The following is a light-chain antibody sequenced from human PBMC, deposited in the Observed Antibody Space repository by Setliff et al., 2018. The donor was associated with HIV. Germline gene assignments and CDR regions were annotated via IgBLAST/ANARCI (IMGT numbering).Light chain of an antibody. Sequence: QSVLTQPASVSASPGQSITISCTGTSGDIGAFTFVSWYQQYPGKAPKLLIYEVNERPSGVSARFSGFKSGNTASLIISGLQPDDEAYYYCCSYAGSTTFDVFGSGTKVTVL. CDR2: EVN. J-gene: IGLJ1*01. CDR1: SGDIGAFTF. CDR3: CSYAGSTTFDV. V-gene: IGLV2-23*02.